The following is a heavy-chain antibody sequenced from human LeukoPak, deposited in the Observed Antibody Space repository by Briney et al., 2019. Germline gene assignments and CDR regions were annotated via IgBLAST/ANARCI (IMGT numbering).Heavy chain of an antibody. J-gene: IGHJ4*02. Sequence: GGSLRLSCAASGFTLRSYVMNWVRQTPGKGLEWVSSISGSGDSTFYADSVKGRFSISRDNSKNTLYLQVNGLRTEDTAVYYCAKDRLLNCRGDCYIFDYWGQGTVVTVSS. D-gene: IGHD2-21*02. CDR2: ISGSGDST. CDR1: GFTLRSYV. CDR3: AKDRLLNCRGDCYIFDY. V-gene: IGHV3-23*01.